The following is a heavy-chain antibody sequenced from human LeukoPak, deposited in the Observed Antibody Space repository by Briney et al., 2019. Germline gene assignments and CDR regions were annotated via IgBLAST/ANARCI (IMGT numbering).Heavy chain of an antibody. CDR2: IFYSGST. J-gene: IGHJ4*02. CDR1: GGSISSGGYY. Sequence: KTSETLSLTCSVSGGSISSGGYYWSWIRQRPGEGLEWIGYIFYSGSTYYNPSLKSRVTISVDTSKNQFSLKVRSVTAADTAVYYCARLHGYSYGHFDYWGQGTLVTVSS. D-gene: IGHD5-18*01. CDR3: ARLHGYSYGHFDY. V-gene: IGHV4-31*03.